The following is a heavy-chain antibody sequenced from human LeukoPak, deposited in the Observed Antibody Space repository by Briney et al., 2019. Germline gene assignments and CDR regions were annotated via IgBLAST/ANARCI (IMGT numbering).Heavy chain of an antibody. CDR3: ARNQTVTKGGIRHNWFDP. Sequence: SESLSLTCTVSGVSITSSSYYWDYWGWLRQPPGKGLEWIGSSYYSGSTHYSPSLKSRLTMTVDTSKNQFSLKLTSVTAADTALYYCARNQTVTKGGIRHNWFDPWGQGTLVTVSS. CDR2: SYYSGST. D-gene: IGHD4-17*01. V-gene: IGHV4-39*01. CDR1: GVSITSSSYYWDY. J-gene: IGHJ5*02.